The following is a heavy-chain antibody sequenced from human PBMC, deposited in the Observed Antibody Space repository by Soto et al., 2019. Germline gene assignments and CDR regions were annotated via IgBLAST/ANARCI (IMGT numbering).Heavy chain of an antibody. CDR1: GGSFSGYY. CDR3: ARVRSGDSSGYYYYYYGMDV. V-gene: IGHV4-34*01. Sequence: QVQLQQWGAGLLKPSETLSLTCAVYGGSFSGYYWSWIRQPPGKGLEWIGEINHSGSTNYNPSLKIRVTISVDTSKNQFSRKLSSVTAADTAVYYCARVRSGDSSGYYYYYYGMDVWGQGTTVTVSS. CDR2: INHSGST. J-gene: IGHJ6*02. D-gene: IGHD3-22*01.